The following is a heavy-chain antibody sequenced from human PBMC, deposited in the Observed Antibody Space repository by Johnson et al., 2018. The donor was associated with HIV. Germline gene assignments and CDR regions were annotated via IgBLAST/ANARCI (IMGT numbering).Heavy chain of an antibody. CDR1: GFTFSSYA. V-gene: IGHV3-30-3*01. D-gene: IGHD5-24*01. Sequence: HVQLVESGGGVVQPGRSLRLSCAASGFTFSSYAMHWVRQAPGKGLEWVAVISYDGSNKYYADSVKGRFTISRDNSKNTLYLQMNSLRAEDTAVYYCARGEIATNPRVVAFDIWGQGTMVTVSS. J-gene: IGHJ3*02. CDR3: ARGEIATNPRVVAFDI. CDR2: ISYDGSNK.